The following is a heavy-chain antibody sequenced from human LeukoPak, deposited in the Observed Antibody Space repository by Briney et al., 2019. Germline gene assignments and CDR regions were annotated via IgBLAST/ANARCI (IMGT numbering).Heavy chain of an antibody. CDR2: INHSGST. J-gene: IGHJ4*02. CDR3: ARDNRGRGFDY. V-gene: IGHV4-34*01. CDR1: GGSFSGYY. D-gene: IGHD2/OR15-2a*01. Sequence: PSETLSLTCAVYGGSFSGYYWSWIRQPPGKGLEWIGEINHSGSTNYNPSLKSRVTISVDTSKNQFSLKLSSVTAADTAVYYCARDNRGRGFDYWGQGTLVTVSS.